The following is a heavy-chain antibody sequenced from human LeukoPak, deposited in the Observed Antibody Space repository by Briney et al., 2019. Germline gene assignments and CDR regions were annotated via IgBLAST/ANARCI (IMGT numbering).Heavy chain of an antibody. CDR2: IDPHSGGT. D-gene: IGHD3-22*01. J-gene: IGHJ3*02. Sequence: ASVKVSCKASGYTFTDYYMHWVRQAPGQGLEWMGWIDPHSGGTNYAQKLQGRVTMTRDTSISTAYMELSRLRSDDTAIYYCAREYYDSSGRKHGFDTWGQRTKVTVSS. CDR1: GYTFTDYY. V-gene: IGHV1-2*02. CDR3: AREYYDSSGRKHGFDT.